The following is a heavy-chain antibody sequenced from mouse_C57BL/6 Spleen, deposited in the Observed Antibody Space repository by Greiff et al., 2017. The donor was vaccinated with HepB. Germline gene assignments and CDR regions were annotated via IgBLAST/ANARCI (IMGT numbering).Heavy chain of an antibody. CDR1: GFNIKDYY. V-gene: IGHV14-1*01. D-gene: IGHD1-1*01. Sequence: VHVKQSGAELVRPGASVKLSCTASGFNIKDYYMHWVKQRPEQGLEWIGRIDPEDGDTEYAPKFQGKATMTADTSSNTAYLQLSSLTSEDTAVYYCTLYYGSSQWYFDVWGTGTTVTVSS. CDR2: IDPEDGDT. CDR3: TLYYGSSQWYFDV. J-gene: IGHJ1*03.